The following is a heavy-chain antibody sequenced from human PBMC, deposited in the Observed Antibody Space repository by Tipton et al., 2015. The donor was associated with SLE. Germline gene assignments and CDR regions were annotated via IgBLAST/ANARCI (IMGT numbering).Heavy chain of an antibody. CDR1: GYSISSGDY. V-gene: IGHV4-61*08. J-gene: IGHJ4*02. CDR2: INYSGST. D-gene: IGHD5-24*01. Sequence: LRLSCTVSGYSISSGDYWNWIRQPPGKGLEWIGYINYSGSTNYNPSLKSRVTISVDTSKNQFSLKLSSVTAADTAVYYCARLEGDGYKWYFDYWGQGTLVTVSS. CDR3: ARLEGDGYKWYFDY.